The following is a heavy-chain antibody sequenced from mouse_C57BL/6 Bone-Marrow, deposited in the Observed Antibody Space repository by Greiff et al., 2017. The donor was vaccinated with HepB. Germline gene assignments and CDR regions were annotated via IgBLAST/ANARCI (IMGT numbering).Heavy chain of an antibody. D-gene: IGHD1-1*01. CDR2: ISSGGSYT. V-gene: IGHV5-6*02. J-gene: IGHJ2*01. CDR1: GFTFSSYG. CDR3: ARRGTVVAFDY. Sequence: EVKLEESGGDLVKPGGSLKLSCAASGFTFSSYGMSWVRQTPDKRLEWVATISSGGSYTYYPDSVKGRFTISRDNAKNTLYLQMSSLKSEDTAMYYCARRGTVVAFDYWGQGTTLTVSS.